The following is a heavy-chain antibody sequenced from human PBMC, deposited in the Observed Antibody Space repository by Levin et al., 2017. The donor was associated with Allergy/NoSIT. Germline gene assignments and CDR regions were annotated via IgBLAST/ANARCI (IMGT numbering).Heavy chain of an antibody. Sequence: GESLKISCAASGFTFSSYAMHWVRQAPGKGLEWVAVISYDGSNKYYADSVKGRFTISRDNSKNTLYLQMNSLRAEDTAVYYCARDAAPYYDYVWGSYRYIGWYFDYWGQGTLVTVSS. CDR1: GFTFSSYA. CDR3: ARDAAPYYDYVWGSYRYIGWYFDY. J-gene: IGHJ4*02. V-gene: IGHV3-30-3*01. CDR2: ISYDGSNK. D-gene: IGHD3-16*02.